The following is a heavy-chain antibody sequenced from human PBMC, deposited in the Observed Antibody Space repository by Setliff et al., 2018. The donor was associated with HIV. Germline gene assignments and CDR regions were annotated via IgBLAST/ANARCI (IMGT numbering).Heavy chain of an antibody. CDR3: ARLIVSWGKGDYFDS. CDR2: IYYSGST. CDR1: GGSISRGVYY. J-gene: IGHJ4*02. Sequence: SETLSLTCTVSGGSISRGVYYWSWIRQHPGKGLEWIGYIYYSGSTNSNPSLRSRVTISIDKFKNQFSLNLSSVTAADTAVYYCARLIVSWGKGDYFDSWGRGTLVTVSS. D-gene: IGHD6-13*01. V-gene: IGHV4-61*08.